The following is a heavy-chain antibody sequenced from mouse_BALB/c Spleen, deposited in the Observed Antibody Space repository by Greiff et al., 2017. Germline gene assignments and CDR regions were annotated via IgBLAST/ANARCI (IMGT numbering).Heavy chain of an antibody. CDR3: ARDYDYPFAMDY. J-gene: IGHJ4*01. CDR2: ISSGGSYT. Sequence: DVHLVESGGDLVKPGGSLKLSCAASGFTFSSYGMSWVRQTPDKRLEWVATISSGGSYTYYPDSVKGRFTISRDNAKNTLYLQMSSLKSEDTAMYYCARDYDYPFAMDYWGQGTSVTVSS. CDR1: GFTFSSYG. V-gene: IGHV5-6*01. D-gene: IGHD2-4*01.